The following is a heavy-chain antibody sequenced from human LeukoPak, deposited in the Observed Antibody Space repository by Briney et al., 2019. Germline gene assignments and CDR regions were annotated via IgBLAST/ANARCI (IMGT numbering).Heavy chain of an antibody. CDR1: GFTFNSYA. Sequence: GGSLRLSCAAYGFTFNSYAMAWVRQAPEKGLEWVSSITDSGISTYYADSVKGRFTISRDNSKNTLYLQMNSLRAEDTAVYYCAKGLRGNYDYWGQGTLVTVSS. CDR3: AKGLRGNYDY. J-gene: IGHJ4*02. CDR2: ITDSGIST. D-gene: IGHD1-26*01. V-gene: IGHV3-23*01.